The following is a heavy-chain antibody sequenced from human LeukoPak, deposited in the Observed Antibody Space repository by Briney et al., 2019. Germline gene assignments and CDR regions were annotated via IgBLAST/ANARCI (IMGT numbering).Heavy chain of an antibody. Sequence: GNSLRLSCAASGFTFSFYGMSWVRQAPGKGLEWVSLIYSDGNTYYADSVKGRFTISRDNSKNTLYLQMNSLRGEDTAVYYCASGEWPQNYWGQGTLVTVSS. CDR3: ASGEWPQNY. V-gene: IGHV3-53*01. CDR1: GFTFSFYG. J-gene: IGHJ4*02. D-gene: IGHD3-10*01. CDR2: IYSDGNT.